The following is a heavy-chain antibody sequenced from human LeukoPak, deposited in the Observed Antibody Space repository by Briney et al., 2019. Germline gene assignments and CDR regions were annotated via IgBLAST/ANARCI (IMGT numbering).Heavy chain of an antibody. CDR3: ARANHNDY. D-gene: IGHD1-14*01. Sequence: ASVKVSCKASGYTFTDYYMHWVRQAPGQGLEWMGWINPNSGGTNYAQKFQGRVTVTRDTSIRTAYMELSSLRSDDTAVYYCARANHNDYWGQGTLVTVSS. V-gene: IGHV1-2*02. CDR1: GYTFTDYY. J-gene: IGHJ4*02. CDR2: INPNSGGT.